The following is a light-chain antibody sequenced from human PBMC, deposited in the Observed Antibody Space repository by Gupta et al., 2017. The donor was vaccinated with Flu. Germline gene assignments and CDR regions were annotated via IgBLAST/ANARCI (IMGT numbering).Light chain of an antibody. CDR3: QQRSNWPPIT. J-gene: IGKJ5*01. CDR1: QSVSSY. V-gene: IGKV3-11*01. Sequence: EIVLTQSPATLSLSPGERATLSCRASQSVSSYLAWYQQEPGQAPRLLIYDASNRDTGIPARFSGSGYGTDFTLTISSREPEDFAVYYCQQRSNWPPITFGQGTRMEIK. CDR2: DAS.